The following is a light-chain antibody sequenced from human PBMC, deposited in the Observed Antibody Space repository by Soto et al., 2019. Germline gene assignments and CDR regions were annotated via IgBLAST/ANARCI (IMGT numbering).Light chain of an antibody. J-gene: IGKJ1*01. CDR2: AAS. Sequence: DIQISQSLSSLSASVGDRDTIPCRASQSISSYLNWYQQKPGKAPKLLIYAASSLQSGVPSRFSGSGSGTDFTLTISSLQPEDFATYYCQQSYSTPPAFGQGAKVDIK. CDR1: QSISSY. V-gene: IGKV1-39*01. CDR3: QQSYSTPPA.